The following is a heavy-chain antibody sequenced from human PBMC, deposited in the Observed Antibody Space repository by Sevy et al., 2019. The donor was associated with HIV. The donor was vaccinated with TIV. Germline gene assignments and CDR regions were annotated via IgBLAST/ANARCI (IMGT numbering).Heavy chain of an antibody. CDR2: INHSGST. Sequence: SETLSLTCAVYGGSFSGYYWSWIRQPPGKGVEWIGEINHSGSTNYNPSLKSRVTISGDTSKNQFSLKLSSVTAADTAVYYCARHCSSTSCSHAFDIWGQGTMVTVSS. CDR3: ARHCSSTSCSHAFDI. V-gene: IGHV4-34*01. CDR1: GGSFSGYY. J-gene: IGHJ3*02. D-gene: IGHD2-2*01.